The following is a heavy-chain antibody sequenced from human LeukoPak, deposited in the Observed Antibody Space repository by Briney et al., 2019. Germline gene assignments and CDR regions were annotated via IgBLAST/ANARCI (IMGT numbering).Heavy chain of an antibody. Sequence: PTGGSLRLSCASSGFTFSSYAMSWVRQAPGKGLEWVSTIGGTGVRTYYADSVKGRFIISRDNAKTSLHLQMNSLRAEDTAVYYCVKPHYFSTGSLTWGQGTLVTVSS. J-gene: IGHJ5*02. CDR2: IGGTGVRT. CDR3: VKPHYFSTGSLT. V-gene: IGHV3-23*01. CDR1: GFTFSSYA. D-gene: IGHD3-10*01.